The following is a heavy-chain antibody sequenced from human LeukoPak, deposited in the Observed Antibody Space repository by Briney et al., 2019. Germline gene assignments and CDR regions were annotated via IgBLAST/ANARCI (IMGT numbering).Heavy chain of an antibody. D-gene: IGHD2-15*01. Sequence: GGSLPLSCAASGFTFSYHWMTWVRQAPGKGLEWVANIKNDGAGKNYVDSVKGRFTISRDNARSTLYLQMNSLRADDTAVYYCARDLRCSDGSCYSGYFHYGMDVWGQGTTVSVSS. CDR1: GFTFSYHW. CDR3: ARDLRCSDGSCYSGYFHYGMDV. J-gene: IGHJ6*02. CDR2: IKNDGAGK. V-gene: IGHV3-7*01.